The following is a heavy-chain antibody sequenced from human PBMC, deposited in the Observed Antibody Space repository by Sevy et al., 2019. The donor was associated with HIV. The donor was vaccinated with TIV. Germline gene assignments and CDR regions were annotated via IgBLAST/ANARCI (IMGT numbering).Heavy chain of an antibody. Sequence: GGSLRLSCAASVFTFSDYYMSWIRQAPGKGLEWVSYISNSGNTIYSADSVQGRFTISRDNAKNSLYLQMNSLRAEDTAVYYCARDRDYGDNVGYYGMDVWGQGTTVTVSS. CDR3: ARDRDYGDNVGYYGMDV. CDR1: VFTFSDYY. CDR2: ISNSGNTI. V-gene: IGHV3-11*04. D-gene: IGHD4-17*01. J-gene: IGHJ6*02.